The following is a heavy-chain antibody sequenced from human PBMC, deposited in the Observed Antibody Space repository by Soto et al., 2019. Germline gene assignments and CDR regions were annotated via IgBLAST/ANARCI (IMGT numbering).Heavy chain of an antibody. CDR1: GFTFSSYG. J-gene: IGHJ6*02. CDR3: ARDWGDYYGSGSRGMGYYYGMDV. CDR2: IWYDGSNK. Sequence: QVQLVESGGGVVQPGRSLRLSCAASGFTFSSYGMHWVRQAPGKGLEWVAVIWYDGSNKYYADSVKGRFTISRDNSKNTLYLQMNSLRAEDTAVYYCARDWGDYYGSGSRGMGYYYGMDVWGQGTTVTVSS. D-gene: IGHD3-10*01. V-gene: IGHV3-33*01.